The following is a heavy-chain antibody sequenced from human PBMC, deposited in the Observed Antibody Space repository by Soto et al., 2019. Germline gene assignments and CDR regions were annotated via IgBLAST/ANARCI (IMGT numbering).Heavy chain of an antibody. CDR2: IRSKAYGGTT. J-gene: IGHJ5*02. D-gene: IGHD5-12*01. CDR3: TRRVSGYDSFWFDP. V-gene: IGHV3-49*03. CDR1: GFTFGDYA. Sequence: SLRLSCTASGFTFGDYAMSWFRQAPGKGLEWVGFIRSKAYGGTTEYAASVKGRFTISRDDSKSIAYLQMNSLKTEDTAVYYCTRRVSGYDSFWFDPWGQGTLVTVSS.